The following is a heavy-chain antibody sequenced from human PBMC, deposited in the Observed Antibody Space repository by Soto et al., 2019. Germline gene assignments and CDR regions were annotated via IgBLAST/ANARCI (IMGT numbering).Heavy chain of an antibody. Sequence: QVQLVQSGAVVKKPGSSVEVSCKASGGTFNGYGISWVRQAPGQGLEWMGGTVPVFDTSKYAPRFQGRVTITADNSTSTAYMELSSVRSEDTAIYFCARGVSNSGAYYTGPSAYDLWCQGTLVIVSS. CDR1: GGTFNGYG. V-gene: IGHV1-69*06. CDR3: ARGVSNSGAYYTGPSAYDL. J-gene: IGHJ3*01. D-gene: IGHD3-3*01. CDR2: TVPVFDTS.